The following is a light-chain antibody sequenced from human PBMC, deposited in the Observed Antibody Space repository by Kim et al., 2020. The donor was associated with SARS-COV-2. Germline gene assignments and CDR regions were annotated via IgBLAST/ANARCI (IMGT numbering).Light chain of an antibody. CDR3: QKYDSVPRT. V-gene: IGKV1-27*01. Sequence: SSVGQRVTITCRASQGISYYLAWYQQKPGVVPKLLIYAASTLQSGVPSRFTGSVSGTEFTLTISSLQPEDVATYYCQKYDSVPRTFGQGTKVDIK. J-gene: IGKJ1*01. CDR2: AAS. CDR1: QGISYY.